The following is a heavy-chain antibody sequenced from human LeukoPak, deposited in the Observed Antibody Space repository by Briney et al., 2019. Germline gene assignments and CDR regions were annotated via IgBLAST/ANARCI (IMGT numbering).Heavy chain of an antibody. V-gene: IGHV4-59*01. Sequence: SETLSLTCTVSGGSITSYYWSWIRQPPGKGLEWMGYIYYSGYTNYNPSLKSRVTISVDTSKNQFSLKLSTVTAADTAVYYCASSKTNGDSSGWYPWFDPWGQGTLVTVSS. CDR3: ASSKTNGDSSGWYPWFDP. CDR1: GGSITSYY. CDR2: IYYSGYT. J-gene: IGHJ5*02. D-gene: IGHD6-19*01.